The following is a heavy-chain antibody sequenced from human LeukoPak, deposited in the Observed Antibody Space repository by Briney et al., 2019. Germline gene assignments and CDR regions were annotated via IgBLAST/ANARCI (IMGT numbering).Heavy chain of an antibody. V-gene: IGHV4-31*03. J-gene: IGHJ2*01. D-gene: IGHD4-17*01. Sequence: PSETLSLTCTVSGGSISSGGYYWSWIRQHPGKGLEWIGYIYYSGSTYYNPSLKSRVTISVDTSKNQFSLKLSSVTAADTAVYYCARDHLGGASIPYGDYGRYWYFDLWGRGTLVTVSS. CDR2: IYYSGST. CDR3: ARDHLGGASIPYGDYGRYWYFDL. CDR1: GGSISSGGYY.